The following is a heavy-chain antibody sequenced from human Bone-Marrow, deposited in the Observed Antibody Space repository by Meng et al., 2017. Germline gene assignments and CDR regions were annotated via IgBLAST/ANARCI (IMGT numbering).Heavy chain of an antibody. J-gene: IGHJ5*02. V-gene: IGHV4-4*02. CDR2: IQRGGST. Sequence: QVQLQESGPGLVKPSGTLSLTCAVSGDSLSSSNWWSWVRQPPGRGLEWIGEIQRGGSTNYNPSLKSRVTISIDKSKNQFSLMLTSLTAADTAVYYCARIPDYDTSASWGQGTLVTVSS. CDR1: GDSLSSSNW. D-gene: IGHD3-22*01. CDR3: ARIPDYDTSAS.